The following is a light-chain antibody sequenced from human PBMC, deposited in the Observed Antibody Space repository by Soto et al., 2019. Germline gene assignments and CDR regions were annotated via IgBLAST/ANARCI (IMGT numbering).Light chain of an antibody. CDR2: GNN. CDR1: SSNIGSNY. V-gene: IGLV1-47*02. Sequence: QAVVTQPPSASGTPGQRVTISCSGSSSNIGSNYVYWYQQLPGTAPKLLIYGNNQRPSGVPDRFSGSKSGTSASLAISGLRSEDEADYYCAAWDDSLSGPVFGGGTQLTVL. J-gene: IGLJ3*02. CDR3: AAWDDSLSGPV.